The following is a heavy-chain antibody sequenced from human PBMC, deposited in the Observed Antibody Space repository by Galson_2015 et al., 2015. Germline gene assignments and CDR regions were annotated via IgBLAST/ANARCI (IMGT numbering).Heavy chain of an antibody. J-gene: IGHJ4*02. CDR3: ARAFWVAAAGDSFDY. V-gene: IGHV1-2*06. CDR1: GYTFTDYY. Sequence: SVKVSCKASGYTFTDYYIHWVRQAPGQGLEWMGRIDPNTGGTNYAQNFQGRVTMTRDTSISTAYMEVSRLRSDDTAVYYCARAFWVAAAGDSFDYWGQGTLVTVSS. D-gene: IGHD6-13*01. CDR2: IDPNTGGT.